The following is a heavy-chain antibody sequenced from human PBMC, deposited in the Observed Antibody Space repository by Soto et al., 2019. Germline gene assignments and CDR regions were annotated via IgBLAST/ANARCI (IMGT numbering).Heavy chain of an antibody. D-gene: IGHD2-2*01. J-gene: IGHJ6*02. CDR2: IYYSGST. CDR3: ARLPAVSASSFYGMDV. Sequence: PSETLSLTCTVTGGSISSSSSYWGWIRQSPGNGLEWIGNIYYSGSTYYNPSLQSRVTMSVDTSKNQFSLKLTSVTAADTALYYCARLPAVSASSFYGMDVWGQGTTVTV. CDR1: GGSISSSSSY. V-gene: IGHV4-39*01.